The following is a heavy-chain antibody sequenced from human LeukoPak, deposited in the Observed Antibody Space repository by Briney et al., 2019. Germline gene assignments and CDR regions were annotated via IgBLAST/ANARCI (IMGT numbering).Heavy chain of an antibody. CDR2: IRGSGRNS. Sequence: GGSLRLSCAASGFTFSSYAMSWVRQAPGKGLEWVSTIRGSGRNSYYADSVKGRFIISRDDYKNTLYLQMNSLRAEDTALYYCAKRPDWNDQDYWGQGTLVTVSS. V-gene: IGHV3-23*01. CDR3: AKRPDWNDQDY. D-gene: IGHD1-1*01. J-gene: IGHJ4*02. CDR1: GFTFSSYA.